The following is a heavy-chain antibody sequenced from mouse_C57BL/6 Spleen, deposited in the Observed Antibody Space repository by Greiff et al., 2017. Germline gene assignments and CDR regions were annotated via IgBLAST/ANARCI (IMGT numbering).Heavy chain of an antibody. CDR2: IYPRSGNT. D-gene: IGHD2-4*01. CDR3: ARHDYDGKGLFDY. CDR1: GYTFTSYG. V-gene: IGHV1-81*01. Sequence: QVHVKQSGAELARPGASVKLSCKASGYTFTSYGISWVKQRTGQGLEWIGEIYPRSGNTYYNEKFKGKATLTADKSSSTAYMELRSLTSEDSAVYFCARHDYDGKGLFDYWGQGTTLTVSS. J-gene: IGHJ2*01.